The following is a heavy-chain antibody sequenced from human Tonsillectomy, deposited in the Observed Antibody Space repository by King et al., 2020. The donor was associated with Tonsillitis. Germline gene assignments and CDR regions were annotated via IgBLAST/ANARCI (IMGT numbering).Heavy chain of an antibody. D-gene: IGHD2-15*01. V-gene: IGHV3-43*01. CDR2: ITSDGGYT. CDR3: ATERMKFFDY. CDR1: GFTFDHYT. Sequence: VQLVESGGVVVQPGGSLRLSCAASGFTFDHYTMHWVRQAPGKGLEWVSLITSDGGYTYYADSMKGRFTISRDNSKNSLHLQMNSLRTEDTALYYCATERMKFFDYWGQGTLVTVSS. J-gene: IGHJ4*02.